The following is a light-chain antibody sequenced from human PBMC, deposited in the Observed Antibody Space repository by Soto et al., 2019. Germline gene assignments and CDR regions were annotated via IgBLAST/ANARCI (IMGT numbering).Light chain of an antibody. CDR3: SSYTGSSNQV. Sequence: QSALPQLASVSGSLGQSIPISCTGTTSDVGAYNFVSWYQQHPGKVPKLMIFEVSSRPSGVSDRFSGSKSGNTASLTISGLQAEDEGDYYCSSYTGSSNQVFGSGTKLTVL. CDR1: TSDVGAYNF. V-gene: IGLV2-14*01. J-gene: IGLJ1*01. CDR2: EVS.